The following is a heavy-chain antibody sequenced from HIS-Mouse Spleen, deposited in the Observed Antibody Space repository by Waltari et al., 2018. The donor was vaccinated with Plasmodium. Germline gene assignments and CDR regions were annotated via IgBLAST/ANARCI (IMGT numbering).Heavy chain of an antibody. CDR3: ARDPQVNDWYFDL. CDR2: ISSSSSYI. CDR1: GVTFSSYS. V-gene: IGHV3-21*01. J-gene: IGHJ2*01. Sequence: EVQLVESGGGLVKPGGSLRLSCAASGVTFSSYSMNWVRQAPGKGLEWVCSISSSSSYIYYADSVKGRFTISRDNAKNSLYLQMNSLRAEDTAVYYCARDPQVNDWYFDLWGRGTLVTVSS.